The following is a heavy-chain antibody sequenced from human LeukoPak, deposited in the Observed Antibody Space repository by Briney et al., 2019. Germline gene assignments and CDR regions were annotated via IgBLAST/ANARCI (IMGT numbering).Heavy chain of an antibody. CDR3: TTVFGMTSMPPDY. CDR2: IKSRAHGGTT. Sequence: GGSLRLSCAASGFTLSDAWMSWVRQAPGKGLEWVGRIKSRAHGGTTEYAAPVKGRFAISRDDSKNTLYLQMNSLKTEDTAVYYCTTVFGMTSMPPDYWGQGTLVTVSS. V-gene: IGHV3-15*01. J-gene: IGHJ4*02. CDR1: GFTLSDAW. D-gene: IGHD3-3*01.